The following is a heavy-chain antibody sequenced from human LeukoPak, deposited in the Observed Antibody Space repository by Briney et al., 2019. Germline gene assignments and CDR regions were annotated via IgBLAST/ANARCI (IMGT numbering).Heavy chain of an antibody. Sequence: PGGSLRLSCAASGFTFSSYGMSWVRQAPGKGLEWVSAISGSGGSTYYADSVKGRFTISRDNSKNTLYLQMNSLRAEDTAVYYCAKDRYFDWLALLFDYWGQGTLVTVSS. V-gene: IGHV3-23*01. CDR2: ISGSGGST. D-gene: IGHD3-9*01. CDR3: AKDRYFDWLALLFDY. J-gene: IGHJ4*02. CDR1: GFTFSSYG.